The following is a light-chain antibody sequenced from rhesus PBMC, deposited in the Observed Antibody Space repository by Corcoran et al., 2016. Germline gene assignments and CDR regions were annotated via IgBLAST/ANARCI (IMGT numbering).Light chain of an antibody. V-gene: IGKV3-42*01. CDR2: GAT. Sequence: EIVMTQSPATLSLSPGERATLSCRASQSVRSSLAWYQQKPGQAPKLLISGATSRASGIPDRFSGSGSGTEFTLTISSLEPEDVGVYYCQQDYSWPRALTFGGGTKVELK. J-gene: IGKJ4*01. CDR1: QSVRSS. CDR3: QQDYSWPRALT.